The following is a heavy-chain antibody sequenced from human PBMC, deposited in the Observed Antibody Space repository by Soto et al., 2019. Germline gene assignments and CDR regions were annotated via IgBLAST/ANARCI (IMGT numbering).Heavy chain of an antibody. Sequence: GGSLRLSCAASGFTFSSYGMHWVRQAPGKGLEWVAVISYDGSNKYYADSVKGRFTISRDNSKNTLYLQMNSLRAEDTAVYYCAKDLREVVSYSFDYWGQGTLVTVSS. CDR2: ISYDGSNK. CDR1: GFTFSSYG. J-gene: IGHJ4*02. CDR3: AKDLREVVSYSFDY. D-gene: IGHD2-15*01. V-gene: IGHV3-30*18.